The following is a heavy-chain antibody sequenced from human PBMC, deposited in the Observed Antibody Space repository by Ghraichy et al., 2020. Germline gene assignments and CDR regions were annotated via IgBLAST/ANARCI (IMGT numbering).Heavy chain of an antibody. CDR1: GFTFSNHW. V-gene: IGHV3-7*01. J-gene: IGHJ4*02. CDR2: IKQDGGEK. Sequence: GGSLRLSCAASGFTFSNHWMIWVRQAPGKGLEWVATIKQDGGEKYYVDSVKGRFTISRDNAKNSLYLQMNSLRAEDTAMYYCARKYSGTDYWGQGTLVTVSS. CDR3: ARKYSGTDY. D-gene: IGHD6-19*01.